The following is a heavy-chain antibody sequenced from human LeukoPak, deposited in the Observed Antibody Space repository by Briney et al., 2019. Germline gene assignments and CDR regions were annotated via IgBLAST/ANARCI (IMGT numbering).Heavy chain of an antibody. CDR1: GGSISSSSYY. Sequence: SETLSLTCTVSGGSISSSSYYWGWIRQPPGKGLEWIGSIYYSGSTYYNPSLKSRVTISVATSKNQFSLKLSSLAAADTAVYSCARGVPARDSSGSFDYWGQGTLVTVSS. V-gene: IGHV4-39*07. J-gene: IGHJ4*02. D-gene: IGHD3-22*01. CDR2: IYYSGST. CDR3: ARGVPARDSSGSFDY.